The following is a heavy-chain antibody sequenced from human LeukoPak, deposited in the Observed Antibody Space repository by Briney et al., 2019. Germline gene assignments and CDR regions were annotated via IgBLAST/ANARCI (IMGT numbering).Heavy chain of an antibody. J-gene: IGHJ4*02. CDR3: AKASSSWYSDFDY. V-gene: IGHV3-23*01. CDR2: ISASGGTT. Sequence: PGGSVKLSCAASGFILNNYAMNWARQATGKGLEWVSAISASGGTTYNSDSVKGRFTISRDSAKNTLYLQINSLRAEDSAVYYCAKASSSWYSDFDYWGRGTLVTVSS. CDR1: GFILNNYA. D-gene: IGHD6-13*01.